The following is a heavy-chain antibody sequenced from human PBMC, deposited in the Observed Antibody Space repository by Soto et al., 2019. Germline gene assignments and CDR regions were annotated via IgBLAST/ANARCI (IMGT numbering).Heavy chain of an antibody. J-gene: IGHJ4*02. Sequence: PGESLKISCKGSGYSFTSYWISWVRQMPGKGPEWMGRIDPSDSYTNYSPSFQGHVTISADKSISTAYLQWSSLKASDTAMYYCAIPGTGPFDYWGQGTLVTVSS. D-gene: IGHD3-9*01. CDR1: GYSFTSYW. CDR2: IDPSDSYT. CDR3: AIPGTGPFDY. V-gene: IGHV5-10-1*01.